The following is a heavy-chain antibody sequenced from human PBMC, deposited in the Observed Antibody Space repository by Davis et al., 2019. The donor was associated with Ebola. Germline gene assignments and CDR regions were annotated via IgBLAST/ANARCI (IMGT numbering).Heavy chain of an antibody. V-gene: IGHV5-51*01. D-gene: IGHD4-17*01. J-gene: IGHJ6*02. CDR2: IYPGDSDT. CDR3: ARRLGVTTGRRDYYYGMDV. CDR1: GYSFTSYW. Sequence: GESLKISCKGSGYSFTSYWIGWVRQMPGKGLEWLGIIYPGDSDTRYSPSFQGQVTISADKSISTAYLQWSSLKASDTAMYYCARRLGVTTGRRDYYYGMDVWGQGTTVTVSS.